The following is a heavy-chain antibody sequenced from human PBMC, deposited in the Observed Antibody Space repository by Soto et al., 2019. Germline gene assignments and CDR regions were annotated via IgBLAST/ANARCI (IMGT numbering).Heavy chain of an antibody. J-gene: IGHJ4*02. D-gene: IGHD3-3*01. CDR1: GYTFTSYG. CDR2: ISAYNGNT. CDR3: ARDGPGDFWSGPAPFRFFDY. V-gene: IGHV1-18*01. Sequence: QVHLVQSGAEVKKPGASVKVSCKASGYTFTSYGISCVRQAPGQGLEWMGWISAYNGNTNYAQKLQGRVTITTDTSKSTAYMELRSLRSDDTAVYYCARDGPGDFWSGPAPFRFFDYWGQGTLVTVSS.